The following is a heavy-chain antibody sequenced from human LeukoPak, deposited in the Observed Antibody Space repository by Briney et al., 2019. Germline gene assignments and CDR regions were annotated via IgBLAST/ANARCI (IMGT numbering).Heavy chain of an antibody. Sequence: ASVKVSCKASGYTLTSYYMHWVRQAPGQGLEWMGIINPSGGSTSYAQKFQGRVTITADESTSTAYMELSSLRSEDTAVYYCARDGGSGWHYYYGMDVWGQGTTVTVSS. CDR1: GYTLTSYY. V-gene: IGHV1-46*01. CDR3: ARDGGSGWHYYYGMDV. J-gene: IGHJ6*02. CDR2: INPSGGST. D-gene: IGHD6-19*01.